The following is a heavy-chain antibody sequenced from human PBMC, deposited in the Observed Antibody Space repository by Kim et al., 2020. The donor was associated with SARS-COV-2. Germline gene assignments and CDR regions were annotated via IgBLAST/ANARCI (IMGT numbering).Heavy chain of an antibody. CDR1: GFTFSSYS. V-gene: IGHV3-21*04. Sequence: GGSLRLSCAASGFTFSSYSMNWVRQAPGKGLEWVSSISSSSSYIYYADSVKGRFTISRDNAKNSLYLQMNSLRAEDTAVYYCARDLDYYGSGCPNGMDVWGQGTTGTVSS. CDR3: ARDLDYYGSGCPNGMDV. CDR2: ISSSSSYI. J-gene: IGHJ6*02. D-gene: IGHD3-10*01.